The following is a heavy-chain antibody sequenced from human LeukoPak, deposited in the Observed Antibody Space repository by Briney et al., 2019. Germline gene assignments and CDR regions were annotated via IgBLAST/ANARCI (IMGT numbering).Heavy chain of an antibody. CDR1: GYTFTNFD. CDR3: TRVGYSNSYDY. J-gene: IGHJ4*02. V-gene: IGHV1-8*03. Sequence: ASVKVSCKASGYTFTNFDINWVRQATGQGLEWMGWMNPNTGNAGYAQKFQDRVTIMWDASKSTAYMDLSSLRSEDTAVYYCTRVGYSNSYDYWGQGTLVTVSS. CDR2: MNPNTGNA. D-gene: IGHD1-26*01.